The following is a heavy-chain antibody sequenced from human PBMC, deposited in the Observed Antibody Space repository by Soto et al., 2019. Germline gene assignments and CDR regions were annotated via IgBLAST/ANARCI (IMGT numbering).Heavy chain of an antibody. CDR2: MNPKSGNT. CDR1: GYTFSAYD. V-gene: IGHV1-8*01. CDR3: ARDRTSGGLFDY. J-gene: IGHJ4*02. D-gene: IGHD2-15*01. Sequence: GASVKVSCKASGYTFSAYDINWVRQAPGQGLEWMGWMNPKSGNTGYAEEFQGRVTLTRNTSITTAYMELSSLKSEDTAVYYCARDRTSGGLFDYWGQGTLVTVSS.